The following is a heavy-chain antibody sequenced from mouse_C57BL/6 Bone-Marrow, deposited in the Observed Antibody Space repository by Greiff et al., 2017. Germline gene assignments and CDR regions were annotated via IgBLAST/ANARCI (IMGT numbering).Heavy chain of an antibody. J-gene: IGHJ2*01. CDR3: ARYGYYGSGYFDD. V-gene: IGHV7-3*01. CDR2: IRNKANGYTT. D-gene: IGHD1-1*01. CDR1: GFTFTDYY. Sequence: EVQRVESGGGLVQPGGSLRLSCAASGFTFTDYYMSWVRQPPGKALEWLGFIRNKANGYTTEYSASVKGRFTISRDNSQSILYLQMNALRAEDSATYYCARYGYYGSGYFDDWGQGTTLTVSS.